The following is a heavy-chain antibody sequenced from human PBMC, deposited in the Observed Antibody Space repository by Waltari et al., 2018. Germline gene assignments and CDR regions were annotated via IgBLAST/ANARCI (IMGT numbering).Heavy chain of an antibody. CDR2: FDPEDRTT. D-gene: IGHD2-15*01. V-gene: IGHV1-24*01. J-gene: IGHJ4*02. CDR1: ENALTESY. CDR3: ATDLLYGGNAV. Sequence: QVQAVQSGAEVKKPGASVKVSCKVSENALTESYMHWVRQAPGKGLEWMGHFDPEDRTTVYAQKFQGRFTMTEDTSGDTAYMELNSLTSDDTAVYYCATDLLYGGNAVWGQGTLVTVSS.